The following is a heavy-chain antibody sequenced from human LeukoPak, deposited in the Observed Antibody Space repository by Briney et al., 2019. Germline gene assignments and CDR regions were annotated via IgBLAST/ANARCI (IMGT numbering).Heavy chain of an antibody. Sequence: PGRSLRLSCAASGFTFDDYAMHWVRQAPGKGLEWVSGISWNSGSIGYADSVKGRFTISRDNAKNSLYLQMNSLRAEDTALYYCAKDTLSSSSSFDYWGQGTLVTASS. V-gene: IGHV3-9*01. CDR1: GFTFDDYA. J-gene: IGHJ4*02. D-gene: IGHD6-6*01. CDR3: AKDTLSSSSSFDY. CDR2: ISWNSGSI.